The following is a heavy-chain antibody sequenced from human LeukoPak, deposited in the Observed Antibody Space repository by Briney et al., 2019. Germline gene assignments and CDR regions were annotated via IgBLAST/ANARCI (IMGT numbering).Heavy chain of an antibody. D-gene: IGHD1-26*01. Sequence: GGSLRLSCAASGFTFSSYSMSWVRQAPGKGLEWVSSISSSSSYIYYADPVKGRFTISRDNAKNSLYLQMNSLRAEDTAVYYCARLGGSSPDFDYWGQGTLVTVSS. V-gene: IGHV3-21*01. CDR2: ISSSSSYI. CDR3: ARLGGSSPDFDY. J-gene: IGHJ4*02. CDR1: GFTFSSYS.